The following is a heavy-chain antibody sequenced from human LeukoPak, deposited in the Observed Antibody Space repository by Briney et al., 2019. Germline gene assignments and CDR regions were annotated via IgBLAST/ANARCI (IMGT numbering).Heavy chain of an antibody. D-gene: IGHD6-19*01. CDR3: AKCSTSAYTTGWCNWIDP. CDR1: GFTFTSDA. Sequence: GGSPRLSCVASGFTFTSDAMNWVRQAPGKGLEWVSSTVSRGTTQYADSVKGRFTVSRDTSKNTLYLQMNSLRADDTAVYYCAKCSTSAYTTGWCNWIDPWGQGTLVTVSS. J-gene: IGHJ5*02. CDR2: TVSRGTT. V-gene: IGHV3-23*01.